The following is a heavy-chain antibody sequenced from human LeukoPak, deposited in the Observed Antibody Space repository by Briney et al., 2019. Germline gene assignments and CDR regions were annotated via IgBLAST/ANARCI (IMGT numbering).Heavy chain of an antibody. Sequence: GASVKVSCKTSGFTFSNSAVQWVRQARGQRLEWIGRIVVGSSNTDYTQKFQERVTITRDMSTGTAYMELSSLTSEDTAVYYCAKYTNIVVVPAAEDAFDIWGQGTMVTVSS. V-gene: IGHV1-58*01. CDR1: GFTFSNSA. CDR2: IVVGSSNT. J-gene: IGHJ3*02. CDR3: AKYTNIVVVPAAEDAFDI. D-gene: IGHD2-2*01.